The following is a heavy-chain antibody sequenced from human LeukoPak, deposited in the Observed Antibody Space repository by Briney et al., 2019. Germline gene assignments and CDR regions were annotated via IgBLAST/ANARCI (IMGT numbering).Heavy chain of an antibody. CDR1: GGSISSGGYY. D-gene: IGHD3-16*01. V-gene: IGHV4-31*03. Sequence: SETLSLTCTVSGGSISSGGYYWSWIRQHPGKGLVWIGYIYYSGSTYYNPSLKSRVTMSVDTSENQFSLKLSSVTAADTAVYYCATTVGSYFDYWSQGTLVTVSS. J-gene: IGHJ4*02. CDR2: IYYSGST. CDR3: ATTVGSYFDY.